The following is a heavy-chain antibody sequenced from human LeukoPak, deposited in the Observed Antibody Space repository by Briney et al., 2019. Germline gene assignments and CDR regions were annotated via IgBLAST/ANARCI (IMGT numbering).Heavy chain of an antibody. CDR1: GVSINTCCYY. Sequence: SETLSLTCDVSGVSINTCCYYWTWIRQPPGKGLEWIGYKYYSGSTRYNSSLRSRLTVSLDSSKNQFSLRLTSVTAADTAVYYCARGRSYGFDFDSWGPGTLVIVSS. D-gene: IGHD5-18*01. V-gene: IGHV4-61*01. CDR2: KYYSGST. CDR3: ARGRSYGFDFDS. J-gene: IGHJ4*02.